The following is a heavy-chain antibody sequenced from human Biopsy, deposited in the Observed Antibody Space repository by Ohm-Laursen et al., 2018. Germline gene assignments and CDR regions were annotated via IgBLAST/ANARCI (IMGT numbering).Heavy chain of an antibody. CDR2: IHYTGHI. V-gene: IGHV4-59*08. D-gene: IGHD2-21*02. CDR1: GDTISTYY. J-gene: IGHJ2*01. CDR3: ARKRVDVVKVTAIGWNFDL. Sequence: PPGTLSLTCTVSGDTISTYYWNWIRQTPGKGLEWIGYIHYTGHIRINPSLNSRATISVDTSKDLFSLKLSSLTAADTAIYYCARKRVDVVKVTAIGWNFDLWGRGTLVTVS.